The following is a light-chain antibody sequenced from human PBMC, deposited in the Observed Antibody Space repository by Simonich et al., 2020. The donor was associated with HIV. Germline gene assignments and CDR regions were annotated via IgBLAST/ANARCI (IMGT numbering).Light chain of an antibody. V-gene: IGLV2-14*03. CDR1: SSDVGGYNY. J-gene: IGLJ2*01. CDR2: DVR. Sequence: QSALTQPASVSGSPGQSLTISCTGTSSDVGGYNYVSWYQQHPGKAPKLRIYDVRNRPSGVSTRCSGSKSGNTASLTISGLQAEDEADYYCSSYTSRNTRSFGGGTKLTVL. CDR3: SSYTSRNTRS.